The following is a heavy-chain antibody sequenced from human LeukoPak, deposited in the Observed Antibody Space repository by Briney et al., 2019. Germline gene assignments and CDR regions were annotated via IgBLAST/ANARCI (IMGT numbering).Heavy chain of an antibody. CDR3: ARGDSSYSSLGY. CDR2: INPNSGGT. V-gene: IGHV1-2*02. Sequence: GASVKVSCNASGYTFTVYYMHWVRQAPGQGLEWMGWINPNSGGTNYAQKFQGRVTMTRDTSISTAYMELSRLRSDDTAVYYCARGDSSYSSLGYWGQGTLVTVSS. CDR1: GYTFTVYY. D-gene: IGHD6-19*01. J-gene: IGHJ4*02.